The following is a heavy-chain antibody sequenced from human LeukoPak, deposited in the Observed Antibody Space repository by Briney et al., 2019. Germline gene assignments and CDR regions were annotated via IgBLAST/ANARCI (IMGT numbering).Heavy chain of an antibody. CDR2: IYYSGST. D-gene: IGHD4-17*01. Sequence: PSETLSLTCTVSGGSTSSYYWSWIRQPPGKGLEWIGYIYYSGSTNYNPSLRSRVTISVDTSKNQFSLKLSSVTAADTAVYYCARRKADLRSRGAFDIWGQGTMVTVSS. CDR1: GGSTSSYY. J-gene: IGHJ3*02. CDR3: ARRKADLRSRGAFDI. V-gene: IGHV4-59*08.